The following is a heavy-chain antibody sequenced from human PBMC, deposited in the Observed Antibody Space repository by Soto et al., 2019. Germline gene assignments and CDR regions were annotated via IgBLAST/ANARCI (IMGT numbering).Heavy chain of an antibody. CDR1: GGSISSSSYY. CDR2: IYYSGST. CDR3: ARRQQYYDSSGYYYFGAFDI. J-gene: IGHJ3*02. V-gene: IGHV4-39*01. Sequence: QLQLQESGPGLVKPSETLSLTCTVSGGSISSSSYYWGWIRQPPGKGLEWIGGIYYSGSTYYNPSLKSRVTISVDTSKNQFSLKLSSVTAADTAVYYCARRQQYYDSSGYYYFGAFDIWGQGTMVTVSS. D-gene: IGHD3-22*01.